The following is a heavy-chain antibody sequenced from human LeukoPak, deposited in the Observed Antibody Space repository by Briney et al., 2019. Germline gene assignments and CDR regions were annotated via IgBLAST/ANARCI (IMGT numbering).Heavy chain of an antibody. Sequence: PSETLSLTCTVSGGSISSYYWSWIRQPPGKGLEWIGYIYYSGSTNYNPSLKGRVTISVDTSRNQFSLKLSSVTAADTAVYYCASSSWYRVPIIDIWGQGTMVTVSS. D-gene: IGHD6-13*01. J-gene: IGHJ3*02. CDR1: GGSISSYY. V-gene: IGHV4-59*08. CDR3: ASSSWYRVPIIDI. CDR2: IYYSGST.